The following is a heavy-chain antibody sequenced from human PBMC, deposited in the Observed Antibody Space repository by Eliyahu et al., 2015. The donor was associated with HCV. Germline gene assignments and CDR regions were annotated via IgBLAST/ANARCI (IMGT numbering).Heavy chain of an antibody. V-gene: IGHV2-5*02. CDR3: ARASETYNYYVMDV. CDR2: IYWDNNK. J-gene: IGHJ6*02. CDR1: GFSLTTSGVG. Sequence: QITLKESGPTLVKPTQTLTLTCTFSGFSLTTSGVGVGWIRQSPGKALEWLALIYWDNNKQYSSSLESRVSITKDTSKNQVVLIMTNMDPVDTATYYCARASETYNYYVMDVWGQGTTVTVSS. D-gene: IGHD5-24*01.